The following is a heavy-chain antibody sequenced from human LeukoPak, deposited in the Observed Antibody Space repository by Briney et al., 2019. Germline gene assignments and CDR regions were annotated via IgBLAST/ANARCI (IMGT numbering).Heavy chain of an antibody. CDR2: IYYSGST. Sequence: SETLSLTCTVSGVSISSSSYYWGWIRQPPGKGLEWIGSIYYSGSTYYNPSLKSRVTISVDTSKNQFSLKLSSVTAADTAVYYCARGVGANDYWGQGTLVTVSS. J-gene: IGHJ4*02. D-gene: IGHD1-26*01. CDR3: ARGVGANDY. CDR1: GVSISSSSYY. V-gene: IGHV4-39*07.